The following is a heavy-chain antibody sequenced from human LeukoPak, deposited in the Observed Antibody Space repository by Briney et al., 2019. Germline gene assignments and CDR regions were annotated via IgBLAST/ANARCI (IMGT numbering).Heavy chain of an antibody. D-gene: IGHD3-22*01. J-gene: IGHJ4*02. CDR1: GGSISSSSYY. CDR2: IYYSGST. V-gene: IGHV4-39*01. CDR3: ARRPTYYYDSSGYSSFDY. Sequence: SETLSLTCTVSGGSISSSSYYWGWIRQPPGKGLEWIGSIYYSGSTYYNPSLKSRVTISVDTSKNQSSLKLSSVTAADTAVYYCARRPTYYYDSSGYSSFDYWGQGTLVTVSS.